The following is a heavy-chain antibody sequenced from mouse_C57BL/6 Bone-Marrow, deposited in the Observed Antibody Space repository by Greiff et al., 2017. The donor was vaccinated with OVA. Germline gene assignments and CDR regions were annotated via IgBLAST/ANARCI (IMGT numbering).Heavy chain of an antibody. CDR3: ARGEDHTVEGFAY. CDR1: GFTFSDYG. CDR2: ISSGSSTI. Sequence: EVQRVESGGGLVKPGGSLKLSCAASGFTFSDYGMHWVRQAPEKGLEWVAYISSGSSTIYYADTVKGRFTISRDNAKNTLFLQMTSLRSEDTAMYYCARGEDHTVEGFAYWGQGTLVTVSA. V-gene: IGHV5-17*01. D-gene: IGHD1-1*01. J-gene: IGHJ3*01.